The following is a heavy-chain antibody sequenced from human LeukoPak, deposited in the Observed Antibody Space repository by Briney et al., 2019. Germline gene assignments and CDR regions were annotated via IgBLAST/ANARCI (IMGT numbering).Heavy chain of an antibody. CDR2: IYYSGST. CDR1: GGSISSYY. CDR3: ARDSSGYYHWFDP. D-gene: IGHD3-22*01. V-gene: IGHV4-59*01. Sequence: KPSETLSLTCTVSGGSISSYYWSWIRQPPGKGLEWIGYIYYSGSTNYNPSLKSRVTISVDTSKNQFSLKLSSVTAADTAVYYCARDSSGYYHWFDPWGQGTLVTVSS. J-gene: IGHJ5*02.